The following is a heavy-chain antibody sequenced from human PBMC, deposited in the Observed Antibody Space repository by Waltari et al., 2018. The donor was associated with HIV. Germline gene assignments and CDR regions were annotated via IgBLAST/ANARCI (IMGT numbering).Heavy chain of an antibody. CDR2: IKPANGDA. D-gene: IGHD3-3*02. CDR1: GSTSATYY. CDR3: ARAESITWADFGF. Sequence: QVQLVQSGSEVRNPGASVRVSCHTSGSTSATYYIYWMRQAPVEELEWVVWIKPANGDAGYAQKLQGWLSMTRDTSTGTVDMALSRLGFGDTAIYYCARAESITWADFGFWSQGTLVSVSS. V-gene: IGHV1-2*04. J-gene: IGHJ4*02.